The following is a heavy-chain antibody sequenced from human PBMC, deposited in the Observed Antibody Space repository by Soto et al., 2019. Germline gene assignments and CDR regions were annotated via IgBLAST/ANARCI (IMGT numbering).Heavy chain of an antibody. Sequence: GGSLRLSCAASGFTFTSYAMHWVRQAPGKGLEWVAFISYDGSNKYFADSVKSRFTISRDNSKNTLYLQMNSVRAEDTAVYYCASERLAVLRGVLDYWGQGTLVTVSS. V-gene: IGHV3-30-3*01. CDR1: GFTFTSYA. CDR2: ISYDGSNK. D-gene: IGHD3-9*01. J-gene: IGHJ4*02. CDR3: ASERLAVLRGVLDY.